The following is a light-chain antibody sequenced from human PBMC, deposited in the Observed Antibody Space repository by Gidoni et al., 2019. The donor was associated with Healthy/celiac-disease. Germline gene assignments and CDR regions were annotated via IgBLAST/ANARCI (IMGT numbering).Light chain of an antibody. CDR2: DVS. CDR1: SSDVGDYNY. CDR3: SSYTSSSTPVV. J-gene: IGLJ1*01. V-gene: IGLV2-14*03. Sequence: QSALPQPASVSGSPGQSITISCTGTSSDVGDYNYVPWYQQHPGKAPKLMIYDVSNRPSGVSNRFSGSKSGNTASLTISGLQAEDEADYYCSSYTSSSTPVVFGTGTKVTVL.